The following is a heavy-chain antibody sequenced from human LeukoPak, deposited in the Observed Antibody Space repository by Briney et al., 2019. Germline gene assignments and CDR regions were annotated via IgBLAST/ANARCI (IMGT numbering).Heavy chain of an antibody. V-gene: IGHV1-69*06. Sequence: SVKVSCKASGGTFSSYAISWVRQAPGQGLEWMGGIIPIFGTANYAQKFPGRVTITADKSTSTAYMELSSLRSEDTAVYYCARGSEWSGSLAYAFDIWGQGTMVTVSS. D-gene: IGHD1-26*01. CDR3: ARGSEWSGSLAYAFDI. J-gene: IGHJ3*02. CDR2: IIPIFGTA. CDR1: GGTFSSYA.